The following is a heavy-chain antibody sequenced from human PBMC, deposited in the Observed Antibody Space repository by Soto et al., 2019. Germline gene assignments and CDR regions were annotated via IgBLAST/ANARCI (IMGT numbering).Heavy chain of an antibody. Sequence: ASVKVSCKXSGYTFTSYYMHWVRQAPGQGLEWMGIINPSGGSTSYAQKFQGRVTMTRDTSTSTVYMELSSLRSEDTAVYYCARDRGRLSSGYRYYYYYGMDVWGQGTTVTVSS. D-gene: IGHD3-22*01. CDR1: GYTFTSYY. CDR3: ARDRGRLSSGYRYYYYYGMDV. CDR2: INPSGGST. V-gene: IGHV1-46*01. J-gene: IGHJ6*02.